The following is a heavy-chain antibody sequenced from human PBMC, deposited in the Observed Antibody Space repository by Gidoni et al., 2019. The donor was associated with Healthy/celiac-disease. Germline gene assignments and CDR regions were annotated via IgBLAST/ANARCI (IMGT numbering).Heavy chain of an antibody. Sequence: QVQLVESGGGVVQPGRSLRLSCAASGFTFSIYGMHWVRQAPGKGLEWVAVISYDGSNKYYADSVKGRFTISRDNSKNTLYLQMNSLRAEDTAVYYCAKWGTHGDTAMAHLDYWGQGTLVTVSS. CDR2: ISYDGSNK. J-gene: IGHJ4*02. D-gene: IGHD5-18*01. CDR3: AKWGTHGDTAMAHLDY. CDR1: GFTFSIYG. V-gene: IGHV3-30*18.